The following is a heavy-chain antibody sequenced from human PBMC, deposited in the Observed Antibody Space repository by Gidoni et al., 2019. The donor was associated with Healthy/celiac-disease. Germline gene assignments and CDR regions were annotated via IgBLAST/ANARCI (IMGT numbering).Heavy chain of an antibody. J-gene: IGHJ4*02. CDR2: SKSKTDGGTT. CDR3: TTDSYYDSGGLC. V-gene: IGHV3-15*07. Sequence: EVQLVESAGGLVEPGGSLRLSCAASGFTFSNAWMTWVRQAPGKGLEWVGRSKSKTDGGTTDYAAPVKGRFTISRDDSKNTLYLQMNSLKTEDAAVYYCTTDSYYDSGGLCWGQGTLVTVSS. CDR1: GFTFSNAW. D-gene: IGHD3-22*01.